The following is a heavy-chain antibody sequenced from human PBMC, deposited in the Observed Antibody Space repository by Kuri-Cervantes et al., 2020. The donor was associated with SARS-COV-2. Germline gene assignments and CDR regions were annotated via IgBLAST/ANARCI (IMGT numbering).Heavy chain of an antibody. CDR3: ASPPMGQLVEGGLEYFQH. CDR1: GGSFSGYY. J-gene: IGHJ1*01. D-gene: IGHD6-13*01. Sequence: SQTLSLTCAVYGGSFSGYYWSWIRQPPGKGLEWIGEINHSGSTNYNPSLKSRVTISVDTSKNQFSLKLSSVTAADTAVYCCASPPMGQLVEGGLEYFQHWGQGTLVTVSS. V-gene: IGHV4-34*01. CDR2: INHSGST.